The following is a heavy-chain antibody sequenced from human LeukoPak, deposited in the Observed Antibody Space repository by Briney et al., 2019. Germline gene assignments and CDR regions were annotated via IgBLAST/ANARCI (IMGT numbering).Heavy chain of an antibody. V-gene: IGHV3-74*01. CDR3: ARERHSGLVVGYYYYYMDV. CDR2: IKSDGSNT. CDR1: GFTFSSYW. D-gene: IGHD6-19*01. J-gene: IGHJ6*03. Sequence: GGSLRLSCAASGFTFSSYWMHWVRQAPGKGLVWVSRIKSDGSNTNYADSVKGRFTISRDNSKNSLYLQMNSLRAEDTAVYYCARERHSGLVVGYYYYYMDVWGKGTTVTIPS.